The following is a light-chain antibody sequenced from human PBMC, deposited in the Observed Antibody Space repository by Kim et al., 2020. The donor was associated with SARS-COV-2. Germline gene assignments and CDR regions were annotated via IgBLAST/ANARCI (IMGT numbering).Light chain of an antibody. CDR2: GAS. V-gene: IGKV3-20*01. CDR1: QSVSSSY. J-gene: IGKJ4*01. Sequence: PGEIATLSCRASQSVSSSYLAWYQQKPGQAPRLLIYGASSRATGIPDRFSGSGSGTDFTLTISRLEPEDFAVYYCQQYGSSPPLTFGGGTKVDIK. CDR3: QQYGSSPPLT.